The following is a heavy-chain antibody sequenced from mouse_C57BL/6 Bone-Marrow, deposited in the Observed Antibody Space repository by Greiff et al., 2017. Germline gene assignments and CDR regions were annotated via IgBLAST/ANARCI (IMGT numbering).Heavy chain of an antibody. CDR1: GFNIKDDY. Sequence: EVQLKESGAELVRPGASVKLSCTASGFNIKDDYMHWVKQRPEQGLEWIGWIDPENGDTEYASKFQGKATITADTSSNTAYLQLSSLTSEDTAVYYCTRNYVVYYYAMDYWGQGTSVTVSS. J-gene: IGHJ4*01. D-gene: IGHD2-1*01. V-gene: IGHV14-4*01. CDR3: TRNYVVYYYAMDY. CDR2: IDPENGDT.